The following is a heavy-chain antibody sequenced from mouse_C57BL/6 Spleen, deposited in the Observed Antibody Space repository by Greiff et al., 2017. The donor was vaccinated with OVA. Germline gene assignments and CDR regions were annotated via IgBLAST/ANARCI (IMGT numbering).Heavy chain of an antibody. V-gene: IGHV1-52*01. D-gene: IGHD2-4*01. CDR3: ARKGYDFEFAY. CDR1: GYTFTSYW. CDR2: IDPSDSET. Sequence: VQLQQPGAELVRPGSSVKLSCKASGYTFTSYWMHWVKQRPKQGLEWIGNIDPSDSETHYNQKFKDKATLTVDKSTSTAYMQLSSLTSEDSAVYCCARKGYDFEFAYWGQGTLVTVSA. J-gene: IGHJ3*01.